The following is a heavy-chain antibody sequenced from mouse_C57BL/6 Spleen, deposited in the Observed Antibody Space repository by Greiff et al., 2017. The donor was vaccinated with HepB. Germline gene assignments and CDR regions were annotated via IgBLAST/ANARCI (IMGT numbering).Heavy chain of an antibody. CDR1: GFTFSDAW. CDR3: TRRDWAYYYAMDY. Sequence: EVQLQESGGGLVQPGGSMKLSCAASGFTFSDAWMDWVRQSPEKGLEWVAEIRNKANNHATYYAESVKGRFTISRDDSKSSVYLQMNSLRAEDTGIYYCTRRDWAYYYAMDYWGQGTSVTVSS. V-gene: IGHV6-6*01. J-gene: IGHJ4*01. CDR2: IRNKANNHAT. D-gene: IGHD4-1*01.